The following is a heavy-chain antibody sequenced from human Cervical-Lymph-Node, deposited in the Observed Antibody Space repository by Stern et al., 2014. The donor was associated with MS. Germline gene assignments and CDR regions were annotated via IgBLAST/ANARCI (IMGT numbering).Heavy chain of an antibody. CDR1: GYTFTSYA. Sequence: VQLVESGSELKTPGASVKVSCKASGYTFTSYALNLVRLAPGPGLAWMVWINTNTWNPTYAHGFTGPFVFSLDTSFRTAYLQISSLKAEDTAVYYCARDPDGGSVLLPYWGQGTLVTVSS. CDR2: INTNTWNP. CDR3: ARDPDGGSVLLPY. V-gene: IGHV7-4-1*02. D-gene: IGHD2-15*01. J-gene: IGHJ4*02.